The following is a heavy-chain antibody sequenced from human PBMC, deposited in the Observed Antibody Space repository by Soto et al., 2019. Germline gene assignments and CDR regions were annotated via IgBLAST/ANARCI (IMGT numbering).Heavy chain of an antibody. CDR2: IYYSGST. V-gene: IGHV4-30-4*01. CDR1: GGSISSGDYY. Sequence: SETLSLTCTVSGGSISSGDYYWSWIRQPPGKGLEWIGYIYYSGSTYYNPSLTSRVPISVDTSKNQFSLKLSSVTAADTAVYYCARGFPGHWGQGTLVTVSS. J-gene: IGHJ4*02. CDR3: ARGFPGH.